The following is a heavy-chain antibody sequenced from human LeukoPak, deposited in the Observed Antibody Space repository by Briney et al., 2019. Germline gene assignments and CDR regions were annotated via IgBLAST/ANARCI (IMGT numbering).Heavy chain of an antibody. CDR1: GFTFNSYA. CDR2: ISGTSGAR. D-gene: IGHD1-1*01. V-gene: IGHV3-23*01. CDR3: ARVQPDNNDEYNWFDP. J-gene: IGHJ5*02. Sequence: GGSLRLSCAASGFTFNSYAMTWVRQGAGRGLEWASTISGTSGARSYADSAEGRFSISRDDSKNTLYLQMTSLRVEDTAVYFCARVQPDNNDEYNWFDPWGQGTQVIVSS.